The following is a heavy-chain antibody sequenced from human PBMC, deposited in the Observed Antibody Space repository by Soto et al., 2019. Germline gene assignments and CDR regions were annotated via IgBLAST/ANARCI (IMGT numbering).Heavy chain of an antibody. CDR3: ARLDSSGWTNSYYYALDV. Sequence: SETLSLTCTVSGGSIRTGGYYWSWIRQSPGKGLEWIGHIYFSGNAYYDPSLKSRISISVDTSKNQFSLKLTSVTAADTAVYYCARLDSSGWTNSYYYALDVWGQGTTVTVSS. J-gene: IGHJ6*02. CDR1: GGSIRTGGYY. V-gene: IGHV4-31*03. CDR2: IYFSGNA. D-gene: IGHD6-19*01.